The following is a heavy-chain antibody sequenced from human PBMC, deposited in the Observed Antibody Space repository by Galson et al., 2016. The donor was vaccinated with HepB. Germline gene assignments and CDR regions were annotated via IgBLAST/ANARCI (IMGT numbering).Heavy chain of an antibody. V-gene: IGHV3-15*01. CDR1: GFTFSNYA. J-gene: IGHJ6*04. CDR3: TIYRGSSAPQYYYYGMDV. Sequence: SLRLSCAASGFTFSNYAIIWVRQAPGKGLEWVGRIKSKSDGGATDYAAPVKGRFAISRDDSKNTLYLQVNSLNTEDTGVYYCTIYRGSSAPQYYYYGMDVWGKGTTVTVSS. D-gene: IGHD6-6*01. CDR2: IKSKSDGGAT.